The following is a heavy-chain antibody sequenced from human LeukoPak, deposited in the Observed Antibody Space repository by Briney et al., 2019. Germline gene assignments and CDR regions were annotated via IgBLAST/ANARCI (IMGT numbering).Heavy chain of an antibody. D-gene: IGHD2-15*01. J-gene: IGHJ4*02. CDR2: IDSSDSYT. Sequence: GESLKTSCKGFGYSFTPYWINWLGHMPGNRVEWMGRIDSSDSYTNYSTSFQGHVTISADKSISTVYLQWNSLKASDTAMYYCATPPTTLDYWGQGTLVTASS. CDR3: ATPPTTLDY. CDR1: GYSFTPYW. V-gene: IGHV5-10-1*01.